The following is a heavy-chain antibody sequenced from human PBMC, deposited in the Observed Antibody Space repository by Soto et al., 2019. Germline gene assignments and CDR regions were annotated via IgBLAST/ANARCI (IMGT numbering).Heavy chain of an antibody. CDR3: ANDQIFGGYSYSAFDI. V-gene: IGHV3-9*01. Sequence: GGSLRLPCAASGFTFDDYAMYWVRQAPGKGLEWVSGISWNSGSIGYADAVKGRFTITRANAKNSLYLQMNSLRAEDTAFYYCANDQIFGGYSYSAFDIWGQGTMVTVSS. J-gene: IGHJ3*02. CDR1: GFTFDDYA. CDR2: ISWNSGSI. D-gene: IGHD5-18*01.